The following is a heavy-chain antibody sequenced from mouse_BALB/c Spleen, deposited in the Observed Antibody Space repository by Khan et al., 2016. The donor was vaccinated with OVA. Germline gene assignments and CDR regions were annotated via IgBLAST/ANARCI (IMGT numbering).Heavy chain of an antibody. J-gene: IGHJ2*01. Sequence: VQLKQSGGGLVQPGGSMKLSCAASGFTFSNYWMNWVRQSPEKGLEWVAEIRLKSDDNETHYAESEKGRFTISRDNSKSSVYLQMNNLRAKDTDIYYCWMLLWGQGTTLTVSS. CDR3: WMLL. V-gene: IGHV6-3*01. CDR2: IRLKSDDNET. CDR1: GFTFSNYW.